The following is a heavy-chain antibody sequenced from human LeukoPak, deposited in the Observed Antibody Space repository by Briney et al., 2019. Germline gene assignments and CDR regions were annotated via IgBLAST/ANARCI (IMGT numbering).Heavy chain of an antibody. CDR2: MTPNSGNT. D-gene: IGHD2-8*01. V-gene: IGHV1-8*02. CDR1: GYTLGNND. J-gene: IGHJ4*02. CDR3: VREKNCPDGICYED. Sequence: ASVKVSCKASGYTLGNNDIDWVRQATGQGLEWLGWMTPNSGNTGYGRKFQGRVTMTRDTSISTAYMELSNLRSEDTAVYYRVREKNCPDGICYEDWGQGTLVTVSS.